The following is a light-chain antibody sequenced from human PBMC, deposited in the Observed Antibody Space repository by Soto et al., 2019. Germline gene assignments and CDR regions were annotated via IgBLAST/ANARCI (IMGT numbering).Light chain of an antibody. CDR2: GAS. CDR3: QQSGYSTGT. CDR1: QSVSSSD. J-gene: IGKJ1*01. Sequence: EIVLTQSPGTLSLSPGERATLSCRASQSVSSSDLAWYQHKPGQAPRLLIYGASSRATGIPDRFSGSGSGTDFTLTISRLEPEDFAVYYCQQSGYSTGTFGQGTKVEI. V-gene: IGKV3-20*01.